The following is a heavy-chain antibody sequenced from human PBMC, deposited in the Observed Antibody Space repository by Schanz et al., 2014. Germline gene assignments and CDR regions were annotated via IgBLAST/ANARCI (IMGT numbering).Heavy chain of an antibody. Sequence: QVQLVESGGGVVQPGRSLRLSCAASGITLSGYGLHWVRQAPGKGLEWVGFISFDGRNTGYAHSVKGRFTISRDNSKNTLFLQVNSLRAEDTAVYYCAKDHFGHYDSSGCSDCYYYGMDVWGQGTTVTVSS. CDR2: ISFDGRNT. V-gene: IGHV3-30*18. D-gene: IGHD3-22*01. J-gene: IGHJ6*02. CDR1: GITLSGYG. CDR3: AKDHFGHYDSSGCSDCYYYGMDV.